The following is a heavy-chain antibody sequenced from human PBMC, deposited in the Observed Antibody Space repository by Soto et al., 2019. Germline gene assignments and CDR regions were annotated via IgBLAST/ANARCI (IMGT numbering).Heavy chain of an antibody. CDR1: GDSINSDKYY. J-gene: IGHJ4*02. CDR2: IYYRGNT. CDR3: ARLEGLATIAYCFDF. Sequence: QLQLQESGPGLVKPSETLSLTCSVSGDSINSDKYYWGWIRQPPGKGLEWIGSIYYRGNTYYNPSLQTRVTISLDKSKSKFSLKLNPVTAADSAVYFCARLEGLATIAYCFDFWGQGALVTVSS. V-gene: IGHV4-39*01. D-gene: IGHD3-9*01.